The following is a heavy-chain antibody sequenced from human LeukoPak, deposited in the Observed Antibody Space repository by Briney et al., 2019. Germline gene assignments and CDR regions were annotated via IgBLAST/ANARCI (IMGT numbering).Heavy chain of an antibody. Sequence: SETLSLTCTVSGGSISSYYWSWIRQPPGKGLEWIGYIYYSGSTNYNPSLKSRVTISVDTSKNQFSLKLSSVTAADTAVYYCARYEQQLVLGYFDYWGQGTLVTVSS. D-gene: IGHD6-13*01. CDR1: GGSISSYY. CDR3: ARYEQQLVLGYFDY. J-gene: IGHJ4*02. CDR2: IYYSGST. V-gene: IGHV4-59*01.